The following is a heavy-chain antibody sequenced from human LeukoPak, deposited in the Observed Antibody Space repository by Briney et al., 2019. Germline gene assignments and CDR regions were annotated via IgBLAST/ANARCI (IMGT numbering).Heavy chain of an antibody. V-gene: IGHV3-48*03. CDR2: ISSSGSTI. J-gene: IGHJ4*02. D-gene: IGHD3-22*01. CDR3: ARGDSSGYYFPDY. Sequence: GGSLRLSCAASGFTFSRYEMNWVRQAPGKGLEWVSYISSSGSTIYYADSVKGRFTISRDTAKNSLYLQMNSLRAEDTGVYYCARGDSSGYYFPDYWGQGTLATVSS. CDR1: GFTFSRYE.